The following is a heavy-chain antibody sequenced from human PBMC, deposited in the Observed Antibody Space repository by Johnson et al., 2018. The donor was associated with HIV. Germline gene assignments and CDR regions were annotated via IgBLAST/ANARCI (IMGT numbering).Heavy chain of an antibody. CDR2: ISSNGGST. J-gene: IGHJ3*02. Sequence: VQLVESGGGLVKPGGSLRLSCAASGFTFSSYAMHWVRQAPGNGLEYVSAISSNGGSTYYANSVKGRFTISRHNSKNTLYLQMGSLRAEDMAVYYCARGGASGAFDIWGQGTMVTVSS. V-gene: IGHV3-64*01. CDR3: ARGGASGAFDI. CDR1: GFTFSSYA. D-gene: IGHD3-16*01.